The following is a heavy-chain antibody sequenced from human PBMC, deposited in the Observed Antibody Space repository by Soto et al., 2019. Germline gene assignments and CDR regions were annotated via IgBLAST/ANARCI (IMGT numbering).Heavy chain of an antibody. CDR3: ERNKDKAMVEY. Sequence: GESLNISCKFSGYIFTSYFIVFVRQMPGKGLEWMGIIYPGDSDTRYSTSFQGQVNISADKSISTAYLQWSSLKASDTAMYYCERNKDKAMVEYWGKGNMVNVSS. CDR2: IYPGDSDT. V-gene: IGHV5-51*01. J-gene: IGHJ4*02. D-gene: IGHD5-18*01. CDR1: GYIFTSYF.